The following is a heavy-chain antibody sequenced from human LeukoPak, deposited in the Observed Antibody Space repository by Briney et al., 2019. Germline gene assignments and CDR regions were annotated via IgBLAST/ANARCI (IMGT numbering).Heavy chain of an antibody. CDR1: GFTVSSNY. Sequence: GGSLRLSCAASGFTVSSNYMSWVRQAPGKGLEWVSVIFGGGSASYADSVKGGFTISRDNAKNTLDLQMNSLRADDTAVFYCVRDRGGSFDYWGQGTLVTVSS. CDR3: VRDRGGSFDY. D-gene: IGHD3-16*01. CDR2: IFGGGSA. J-gene: IGHJ4*02. V-gene: IGHV3-66*01.